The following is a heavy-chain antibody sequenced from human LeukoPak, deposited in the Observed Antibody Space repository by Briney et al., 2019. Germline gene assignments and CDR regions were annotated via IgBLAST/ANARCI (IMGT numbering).Heavy chain of an antibody. V-gene: IGHV3-9*01. CDR1: GFTFDEYA. CDR2: IGWDSGGI. Sequence: GGSLRLSCAASGFTFDEYAMHWVRQAPGKGLEWVSGIGWDSGGIGYADSVKGRFTISRDNAKESLFLQMNSLRAEDTAFYYCAKGGGWFYYFDFWGQGSLVTVSS. J-gene: IGHJ4*02. CDR3: AKGGGWFYYFDF. D-gene: IGHD6-19*01.